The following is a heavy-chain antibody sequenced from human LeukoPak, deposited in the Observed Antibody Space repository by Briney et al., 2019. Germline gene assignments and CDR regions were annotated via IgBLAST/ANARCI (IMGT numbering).Heavy chain of an antibody. CDR3: ARGSPGEYFQH. CDR2: IYYSGST. Sequence: PSETLSLTCTVSGGSISSGGYYWSWIRQHPGKGLEWIGYIYYSGSTYYNPSLKSRVTISVDSSKNQFSLKLSSVTAADTAVYYCARGSPGEYFQHWGQGTLVTVSS. V-gene: IGHV4-31*03. J-gene: IGHJ1*01. CDR1: GGSISSGGYY.